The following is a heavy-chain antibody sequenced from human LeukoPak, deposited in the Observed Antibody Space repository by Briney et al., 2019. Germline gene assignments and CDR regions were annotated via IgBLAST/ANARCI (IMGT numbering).Heavy chain of an antibody. Sequence: GGSLRFPCAASGFTFSSYWMSWVRQAPGKGLEWVANIKQDGSEKYYVDSVKRRFTISRDNAKNSLYLQMNSLRAEDTAVYYCARDEQQLASDYYGMDVWGQGTTVTVSS. CDR1: GFTFSSYW. V-gene: IGHV3-7*01. CDR2: IKQDGSEK. CDR3: ARDEQQLASDYYGMDV. J-gene: IGHJ6*02. D-gene: IGHD6-13*01.